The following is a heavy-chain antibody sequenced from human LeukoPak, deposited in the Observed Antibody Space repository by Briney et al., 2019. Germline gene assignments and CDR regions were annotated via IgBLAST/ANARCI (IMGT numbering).Heavy chain of an antibody. CDR1: GYTFTSYY. Sequence: ASVKVSCKSSGYTFTSYYMHWVRQAPGQGLEWMGIINPSGGSTSYAQKFQGRVTMTRDTSTSTVYMELSSLRSEDTAVYYCARVENIVATNNWFDPWGQGTLVTVSS. CDR2: INPSGGST. V-gene: IGHV1-46*01. CDR3: ARVENIVATNNWFDP. J-gene: IGHJ5*02. D-gene: IGHD5-12*01.